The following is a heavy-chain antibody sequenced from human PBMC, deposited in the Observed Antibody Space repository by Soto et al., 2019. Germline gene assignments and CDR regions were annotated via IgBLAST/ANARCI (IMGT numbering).Heavy chain of an antibody. CDR2: TYYRSKWYN. CDR3: ERVTYYGTGGYDFDY. Sequence: KQSQTLSLTCAISGDSVSSNSAARNWIRQSPSRGLEWLGRTYYRSKWYNDYAVSVKSRITINPDTSKNRFSLQLNSVTTEDTAMYYCERVTYYGTGGYDFDYWGQGTMVTVSS. V-gene: IGHV6-1*01. CDR1: GDSVSSNSAA. J-gene: IGHJ4*02. D-gene: IGHD3-10*01.